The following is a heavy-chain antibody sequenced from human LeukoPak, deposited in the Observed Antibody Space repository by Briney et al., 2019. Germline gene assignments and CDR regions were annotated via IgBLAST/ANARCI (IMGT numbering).Heavy chain of an antibody. D-gene: IGHD5-24*01. CDR1: GFTFSSYE. CDR2: ISGSGGST. J-gene: IGHJ4*02. Sequence: GGSLRLSCAASGFTFSSYEMNRVRQAPGKGLEWVSAISGSGGSTYYADSVKGRFTISRDNSKNTLYLQMNSLRAEDTAVYYCAKDFHGEMATIYHYWGQGTLVTVSS. CDR3: AKDFHGEMATIYHY. V-gene: IGHV3-23*01.